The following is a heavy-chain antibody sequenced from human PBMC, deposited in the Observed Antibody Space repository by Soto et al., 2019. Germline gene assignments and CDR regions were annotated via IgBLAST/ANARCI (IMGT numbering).Heavy chain of an antibody. CDR1: GFTFSGYA. Sequence: QVHLVESGGGVVQPGRSLRLSCAASGFTFSGYAMHWVRQAPGKGLEWVAATSYDENYKYYADSVKGRFTISRDNSKNTLFLQMNSRRTEDTAVYYCARQGGSSGIWYFDYWGQGSLVTVSS. CDR2: TSYDENYK. CDR3: ARQGGSSGIWYFDY. V-gene: IGHV3-30*04. J-gene: IGHJ4*02. D-gene: IGHD6-6*01.